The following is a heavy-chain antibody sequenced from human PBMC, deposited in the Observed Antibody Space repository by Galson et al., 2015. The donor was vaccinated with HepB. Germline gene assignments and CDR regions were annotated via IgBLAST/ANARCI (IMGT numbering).Heavy chain of an antibody. CDR3: ASGYCSSTSCYLYYFDY. CDR2: ISSSSSYI. CDR1: GFTFSSYS. V-gene: IGHV3-21*01. J-gene: IGHJ4*02. Sequence: SLRLSCAASGFTFSSYSMNWVRQAPGKGLEWVSSISSSSSYIYCADSVKGRFTISRDNAKNSLYLQMNSLRAEDTAVYYCASGYCSSTSCYLYYFDYWGQGTLVTVSS. D-gene: IGHD2-2*01.